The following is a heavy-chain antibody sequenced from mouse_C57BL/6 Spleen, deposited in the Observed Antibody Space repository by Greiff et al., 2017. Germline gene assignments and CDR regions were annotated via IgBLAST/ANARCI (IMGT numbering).Heavy chain of an antibody. CDR3: ATKDPDYGSSYWYFDV. D-gene: IGHD1-1*01. Sequence: EVQLQQSGPELVKPGASVKISCKASGYSFTGYYMNWVKQSPEKSLEWIGEINPSTGGTTYNQKFKAKATLTVDKSSSTAYMQLKSLTSEDSAVYYCATKDPDYGSSYWYFDVWGTGTTVTVSS. J-gene: IGHJ1*03. CDR2: INPSTGGT. V-gene: IGHV1-42*01. CDR1: GYSFTGYY.